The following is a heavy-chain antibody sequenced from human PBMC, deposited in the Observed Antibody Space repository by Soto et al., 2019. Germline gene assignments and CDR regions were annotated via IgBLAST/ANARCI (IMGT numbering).Heavy chain of an antibody. CDR2: IYWNDDK. CDR1: GFSLSTSGVG. D-gene: IGHD3-9*01. Sequence: SGPTLVNPTQTLTLTCTFSGFSLSTSGVGVGWIRQPPGKALEWLALIYWNDDKRYSPSLKSRLTITKDTSKKQVVLTMTNMAPVDTATYYCAHRLGPSTLYDILTGYHYYYYYGMDVWGQGTTVTVSS. V-gene: IGHV2-5*01. CDR3: AHRLGPSTLYDILTGYHYYYYYGMDV. J-gene: IGHJ6*02.